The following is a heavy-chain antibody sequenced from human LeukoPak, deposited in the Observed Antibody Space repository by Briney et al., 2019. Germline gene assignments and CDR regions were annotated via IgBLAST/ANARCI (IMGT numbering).Heavy chain of an antibody. CDR2: ISYDGSNK. J-gene: IGHJ3*02. CDR3: ARDRGMRYNWNSFDAFDI. Sequence: QSGGSLRLSCAASGFTFSSYAMHWLRQAAGKGLEWVAVISYDGSNKYYADSLKGRFTISRDSTKNTLYLQMNSLRAEDTAVYYCARDRGMRYNWNSFDAFDIWGQGTMVTVSS. CDR1: GFTFSSYA. D-gene: IGHD1-7*01. V-gene: IGHV3-30-3*01.